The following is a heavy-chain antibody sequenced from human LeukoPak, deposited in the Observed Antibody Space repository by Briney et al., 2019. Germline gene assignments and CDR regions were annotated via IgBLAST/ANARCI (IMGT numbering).Heavy chain of an antibody. Sequence: SETLSLTCTVSGGSISSYYWSWIRLPPGKGLEWIGYLSKSGNTNYSPSLKSRVTIFGDTSKNQFFLKLSSVTAADTAVYYCARARYVNSFYAFNIWGQGTLVTVSS. CDR1: GGSISSYY. CDR2: LSKSGNT. CDR3: ARARYVNSFYAFNI. J-gene: IGHJ3*02. V-gene: IGHV4-59*01. D-gene: IGHD3-9*01.